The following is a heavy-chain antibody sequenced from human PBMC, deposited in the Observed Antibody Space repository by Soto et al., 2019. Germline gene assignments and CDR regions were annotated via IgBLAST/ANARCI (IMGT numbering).Heavy chain of an antibody. J-gene: IGHJ6*03. V-gene: IGHV4-39*01. Sequence: SETLSLTCTVSGGSISSSSYYWGWIRQPPGKGLEWIGSIYYSGSTYYNPSLKSRVTISVDTSKNQFSLKLSSVTAADTAVYYCARHQYSNLPGTYYYYMDVWGKGTTVTVSS. D-gene: IGHD4-4*01. CDR1: GGSISSSSYY. CDR2: IYYSGST. CDR3: ARHQYSNLPGTYYYYMDV.